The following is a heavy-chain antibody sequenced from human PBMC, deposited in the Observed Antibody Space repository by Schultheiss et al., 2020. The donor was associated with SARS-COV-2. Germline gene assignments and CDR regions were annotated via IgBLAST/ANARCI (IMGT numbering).Heavy chain of an antibody. CDR3: ARGGFLEWLLMTRYGMDV. CDR1: GFTFSSYE. CDR2: IWYDGSNK. Sequence: GGSLRLSCAASGFTFSSYEMNWVRQAPGKGLEWVAVIWYDGSNKYYADSVKGRFTISRDNSKNTLFLQMNSLRAEDTAVYYCARGGFLEWLLMTRYGMDVWGQGTTVTVSS. V-gene: IGHV3-33*08. D-gene: IGHD3-3*01. J-gene: IGHJ6*02.